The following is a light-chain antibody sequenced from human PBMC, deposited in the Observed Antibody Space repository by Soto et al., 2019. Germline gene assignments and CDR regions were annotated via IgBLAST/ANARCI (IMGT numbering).Light chain of an antibody. J-gene: IGKJ1*01. CDR2: DTS. Sequence: EIVLTQSPGTLSLSPGERATLSCRASQSVSSSYLAWYQQKPGQAPRLLIYDTSSRATGIPDRFSGSGSETDFTLTISRLEPEDFAVYFCQHCGSSRTFGQGTKVEIK. V-gene: IGKV3-20*01. CDR3: QHCGSSRT. CDR1: QSVSSSY.